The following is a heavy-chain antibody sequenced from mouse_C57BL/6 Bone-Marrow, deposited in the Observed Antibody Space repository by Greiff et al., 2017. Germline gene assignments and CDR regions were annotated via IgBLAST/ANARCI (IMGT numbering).Heavy chain of an antibody. J-gene: IGHJ1*03. CDR2: IYPEDGET. V-gene: IGHV14-2*01. D-gene: IGHD6-2*01. CDR1: GFNIKDYY. Sequence: EVQLQQSGAELVKPGASVKFSCTASGFNIKDYYMHWVKQRTEQGLEWIGRIYPEDGETKYAPKFPGKATITADTSSNTAYLQLSSLTSEDTAVYYCARSLLSSWYFDVWGTGTTVSVSS. CDR3: ARSLLSSWYFDV.